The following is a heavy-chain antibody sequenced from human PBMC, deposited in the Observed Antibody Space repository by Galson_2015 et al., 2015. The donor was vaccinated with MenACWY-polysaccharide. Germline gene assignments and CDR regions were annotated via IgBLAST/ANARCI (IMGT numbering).Heavy chain of an antibody. J-gene: IGHJ4*02. CDR1: GFTFSSYG. CDR3: ARGGAARPDY. V-gene: IGHV3-48*01. Sequence: LRLSCAASGFTFSSYGMDWVRQAPGKGLEWVSYISSSSSTISYADSVKGRFSISRDNARNSLYLQMNSLRAEDAAVYYCARGGAARPDYWGQGTLVTVSS. D-gene: IGHD6-6*01. CDR2: ISSSSSTI.